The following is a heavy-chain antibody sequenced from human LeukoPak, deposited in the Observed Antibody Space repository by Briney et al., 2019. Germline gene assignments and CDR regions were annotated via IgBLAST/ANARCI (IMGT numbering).Heavy chain of an antibody. J-gene: IGHJ5*02. V-gene: IGHV1-69*13. CDR1: GGTFSSYA. Sequence: SVKVSCKASGGTFSSYAISWVRQAPGQGLEWMGGIIPIFGTANYAQKFQGRVTITADESTSTAYMELSSLRSEDTAVYYCARSQAAAGNNWFDPWGQGTLVTVSS. CDR2: IIPIFGTA. CDR3: ARSQAAAGNNWFDP. D-gene: IGHD6-13*01.